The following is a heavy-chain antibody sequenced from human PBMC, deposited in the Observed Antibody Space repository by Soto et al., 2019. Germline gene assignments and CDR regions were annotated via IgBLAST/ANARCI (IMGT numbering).Heavy chain of an antibody. Sequence: SLPLSLTYTVAGGTIIDYYCSCLRQPPGKGLEWIGYIYYSGSTNYNPSLKSRVTISVDTSKNQFSLKLSSVTAADTAVYYCARRQLDDYAEDYYYGMVVWGQGTTVTVS. CDR3: ARRQLDDYAEDYYYGMVV. V-gene: IGHV4-59*08. D-gene: IGHD4-17*01. CDR1: GGTIIDYY. CDR2: IYYSGST. J-gene: IGHJ6*02.